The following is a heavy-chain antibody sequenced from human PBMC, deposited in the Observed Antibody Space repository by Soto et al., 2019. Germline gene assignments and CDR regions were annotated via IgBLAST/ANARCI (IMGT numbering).Heavy chain of an antibody. CDR3: ARLYSGSYEIDY. J-gene: IGHJ4*02. CDR2: IYYSGST. Sequence: PSETLSLTCPVSGGSISSSSYYWGWIRQPPGKGLEWIGSIYYSGSTYYNPSLKSRVTISVDTSKNQFSLKLSSVTAADTAVYYCARLYSGSYEIDYWGQGTLVTVSS. D-gene: IGHD1-26*01. CDR1: GGSISSSSYY. V-gene: IGHV4-39*01.